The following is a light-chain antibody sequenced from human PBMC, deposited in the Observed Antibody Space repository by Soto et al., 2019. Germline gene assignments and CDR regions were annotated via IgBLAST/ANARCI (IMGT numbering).Light chain of an antibody. J-gene: IGKJ1*01. V-gene: IGKV1-6*01. CDR1: RHIRND. Sequence: AIQITQSPSSLSASVGDRVTITCRASRHIRNDLAWFQQKPGKAPKLLIYAASSLHSGVPSRFSGSGSGTDFTLTISSLQAEDFATYYCLQDYNYPWSFGQGTKVEVK. CDR2: AAS. CDR3: LQDYNYPWS.